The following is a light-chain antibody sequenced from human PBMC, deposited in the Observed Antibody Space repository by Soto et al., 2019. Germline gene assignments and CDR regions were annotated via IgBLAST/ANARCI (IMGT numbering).Light chain of an antibody. CDR1: QTISTS. CDR2: AAS. CDR3: QQYSTYSYT. Sequence: AIRMTQSPSSFSASTGDRVTITCRASQTISTSLAWYQQKPGKAPKLLINAASTLQAGVPSRFSGSGSGTDFTLTISSLQSEDFATYYCQQYSTYSYTFGQGTRVEIK. V-gene: IGKV1-8*01. J-gene: IGKJ2*01.